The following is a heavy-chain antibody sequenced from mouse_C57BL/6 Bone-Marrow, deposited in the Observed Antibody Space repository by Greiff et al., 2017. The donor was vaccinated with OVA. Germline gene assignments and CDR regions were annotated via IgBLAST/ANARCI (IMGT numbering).Heavy chain of an antibody. CDR2: IDPENGDT. D-gene: IGHD1-1*01. CDR1: GFNIKDDY. V-gene: IGHV14-4*01. CDR3: TTSPAHYYGSDY. J-gene: IGHJ2*01. Sequence: VQLQQSGAELVRPGASVKLSCTASGFNIKDDYMHWVKQRPEQGLEWIGWIDPENGDTEYASKFQGKATIPADTSSNTAYLQLSSLTSEDTAVYYGTTSPAHYYGSDYWGQGTTLTVSS.